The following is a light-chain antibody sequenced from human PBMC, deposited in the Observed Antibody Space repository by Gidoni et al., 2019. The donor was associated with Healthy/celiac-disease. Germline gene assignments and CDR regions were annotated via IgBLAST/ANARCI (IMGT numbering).Light chain of an antibody. CDR3: QQSYSTPRT. CDR2: AAS. J-gene: IGKJ2*01. Sequence: DIQITQSPSSLSASVGDRVTITCRESQSISSYLNWYQQKPGKAPKILIYAASSLQSWVPSMFSGSGSGTDFTLTISSLQPEDFSTYYCQQSYSTPRTFGQGTKLEIK. V-gene: IGKV1-39*01. CDR1: QSISSY.